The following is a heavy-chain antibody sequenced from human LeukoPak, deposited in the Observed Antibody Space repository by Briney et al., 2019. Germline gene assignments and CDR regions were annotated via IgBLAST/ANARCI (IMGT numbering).Heavy chain of an antibody. Sequence: PSETLSLTCTVSGGSISSYYWSWIRQPPGKGLEWIGYIYSSGSTNYNPSLKSRVTISLDTSKNQFSLKLGSVTAADTAVYYCARDPKDSSGWYSWFDPWGQGTLVTVSS. J-gene: IGHJ5*02. CDR2: IYSSGST. D-gene: IGHD6-19*01. CDR1: GGSISSYY. V-gene: IGHV4-59*01. CDR3: ARDPKDSSGWYSWFDP.